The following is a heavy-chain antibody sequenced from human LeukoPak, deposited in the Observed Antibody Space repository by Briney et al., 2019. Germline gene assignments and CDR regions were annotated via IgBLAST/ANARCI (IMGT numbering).Heavy chain of an antibody. CDR2: ISSSSSTI. D-gene: IGHD6-19*01. J-gene: IGHJ6*02. CDR1: GFTFSDHY. V-gene: IGHV3-11*04. CDR3: ARDRRQWPPLGYYYGMDV. Sequence: GGSLRLSCAASGFTFSDHYMAWVRQAPGKGLEWVSYISSSSSTIYYADSVKGRFTISRDNAKNSLYLQMNSLRAEDTAVYYCARDRRQWPPLGYYYGMDVWGQGTTVTVSS.